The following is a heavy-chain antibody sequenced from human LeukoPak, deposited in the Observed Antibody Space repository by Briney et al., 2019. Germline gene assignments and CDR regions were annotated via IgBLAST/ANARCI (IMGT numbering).Heavy chain of an antibody. CDR3: ARVHNWDFDY. CDR1: GGSISSYY. V-gene: IGHV4-59*01. Sequence: PSETLSLTCTVSGGSISSYYWSWIRQPPGKGLEWIGYIYYSGSTNYNPSLKSRVTISVDTSKNQSSLKLSSVTAADTAVYYCARVHNWDFDYWGQGTLVTVSS. CDR2: IYYSGST. D-gene: IGHD1-1*01. J-gene: IGHJ4*02.